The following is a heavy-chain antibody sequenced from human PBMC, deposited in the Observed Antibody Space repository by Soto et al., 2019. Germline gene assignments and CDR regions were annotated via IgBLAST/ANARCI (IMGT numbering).Heavy chain of an antibody. Sequence: GGSLRPSCVGSGFTSSDSVMAWVRQAPGKGLGWLSVMSGDGRTRYALSVTGRFTISRDNSKDTLYLQIRSLRAEDAAAYYCVKWHTSNFDSLPFTGFDFWGQGTQVTVSS. CDR1: GFTSSDSV. CDR2: MSGDGRT. D-gene: IGHD3-22*01. J-gene: IGHJ4*02. V-gene: IGHV3-23*01. CDR3: VKWHTSNFDSLPFTGFDF.